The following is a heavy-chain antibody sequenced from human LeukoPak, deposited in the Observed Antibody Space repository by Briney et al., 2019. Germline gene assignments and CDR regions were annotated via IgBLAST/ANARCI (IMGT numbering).Heavy chain of an antibody. CDR3: TNLPTY. CDR2: IYSDGST. J-gene: IGHJ4*02. Sequence: GGSLRLSCAASGFTVSSNYMTWVRQAPGKGLEWVSDIYSDGSTFYADSVKGRFTISRDNSKNTLYLQMDSLRPEDTAVYYCTNLPTYWGQGTLVTVSS. CDR1: GFTVSSNY. V-gene: IGHV3-66*02.